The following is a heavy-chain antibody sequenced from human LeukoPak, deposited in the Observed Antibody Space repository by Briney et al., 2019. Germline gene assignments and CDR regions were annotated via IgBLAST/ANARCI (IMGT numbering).Heavy chain of an antibody. CDR2: ISGSGGST. J-gene: IGHJ4*02. CDR3: AKDQDYYDSSGYYDY. V-gene: IGHV3-23*01. D-gene: IGHD3-22*01. CDR1: GFTFSSYA. Sequence: GGSLRLSCAASGFTFSSYAMSWVRQAPGKGLEWASAISGSGGSTYYADSVKGRFTISRDNSKNTLYLQMNSLRAEDTAVYYCAKDQDYYDSSGYYDYWGQGTLVTVSS.